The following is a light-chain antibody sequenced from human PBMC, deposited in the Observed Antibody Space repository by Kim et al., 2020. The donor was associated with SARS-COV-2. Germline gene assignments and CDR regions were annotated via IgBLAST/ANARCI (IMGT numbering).Light chain of an antibody. CDR2: GNS. CDR1: IGAGFD. Sequence: QSVLTQPPSLSGAPGQRVTISCTGNIGAGFDVHWYQQLPGSVPKLLIYGNSNRPSGVPDRFSGSHSGASASLAISVLQADDEAVYYCQSYDSTLTAWVFGGGTQLTVL. CDR3: QSYDSTLTAWV. J-gene: IGLJ2*01. V-gene: IGLV1-40*01.